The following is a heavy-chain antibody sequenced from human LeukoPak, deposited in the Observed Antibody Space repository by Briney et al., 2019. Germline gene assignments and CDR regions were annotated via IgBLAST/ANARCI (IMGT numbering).Heavy chain of an antibody. D-gene: IGHD1-14*01. CDR3: ARGYKGLDI. Sequence: GRSLRLSCAASGFTFSSYGMHWVRQAPGKGLEWVAVIWYDGSNKYYADSVKGRFTISRDNSKNTLYLQMNSLRAEDTAVYYCARGYKGLDIWGQGTMVTVSS. CDR1: GFTFSSYG. J-gene: IGHJ3*02. CDR2: IWYDGSNK. V-gene: IGHV3-33*01.